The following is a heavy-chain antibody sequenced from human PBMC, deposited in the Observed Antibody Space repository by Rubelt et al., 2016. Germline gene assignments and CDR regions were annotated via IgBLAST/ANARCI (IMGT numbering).Heavy chain of an antibody. Sequence: GSTNYNPSLKSRVTISIDKSKNQFSLILSSVTAADTAVYSCARVDGYSSSWPFDYWGQGTLVTVSS. J-gene: IGHJ4*02. CDR3: ARVDGYSSSWPFDY. CDR2: GST. V-gene: IGHV4-4*01. D-gene: IGHD6-13*01.